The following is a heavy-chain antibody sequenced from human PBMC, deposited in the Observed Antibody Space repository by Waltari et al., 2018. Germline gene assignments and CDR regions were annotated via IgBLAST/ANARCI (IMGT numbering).Heavy chain of an antibody. CDR1: GFIVTSAY. CDR3: ALLRVVSVFDPFDT. Sequence: EAQVVESGGGLIQPGGSLRLSWAASGFIVTSAYLSWFRQAPGRGLEWVSLLYNDGRAYYADSVKGRFTSSRDNAKSTLYLQMNSLTPEDTGVYYCALLRVVSVFDPFDTWGQGTLVTVSS. D-gene: IGHD2-15*01. J-gene: IGHJ4*02. CDR2: LYNDGRA. V-gene: IGHV3-53*01.